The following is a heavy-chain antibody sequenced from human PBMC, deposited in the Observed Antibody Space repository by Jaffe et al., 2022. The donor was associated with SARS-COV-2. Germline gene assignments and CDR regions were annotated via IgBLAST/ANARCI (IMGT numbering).Heavy chain of an antibody. CDR1: GFTFSSYA. D-gene: IGHD3-9*01. J-gene: IGHJ4*02. V-gene: IGHV3-23*01. CDR3: ANPGRVLRYFDWAPRGY. Sequence: EVQLLESGGGLVQPGGSLRLSCAASGFTFSSYAMSWVRQAPGKGLEWVSAISGSGGSTYYADSVKGRFTISRDNSKNTLYLQMNSLRAEDTAVYYCANPGRVLRYFDWAPRGYWGQGTLVTVSS. CDR2: ISGSGGST.